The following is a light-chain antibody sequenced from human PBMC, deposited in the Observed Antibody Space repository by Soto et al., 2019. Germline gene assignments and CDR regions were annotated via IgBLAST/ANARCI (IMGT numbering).Light chain of an antibody. Sequence: QSLLAQPASVSGSPGQSITISCSGTSGDVGGYNYVSWYQQYPGKAPKLTLYEVSKRPSGVSNRFSGSKSGKTASLTISGLQAEDEADYYCSSYRATSTPYVFGTGTKVTVL. CDR1: SGDVGGYNY. CDR2: EVS. J-gene: IGLJ1*01. CDR3: SSYRATSTPYV. V-gene: IGLV2-14*01.